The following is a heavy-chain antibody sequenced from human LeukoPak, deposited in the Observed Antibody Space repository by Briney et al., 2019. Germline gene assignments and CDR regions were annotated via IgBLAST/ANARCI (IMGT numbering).Heavy chain of an antibody. J-gene: IGHJ4*02. CDR2: IYHSGST. D-gene: IGHD3-10*01. V-gene: IGHV4-59*01. Sequence: SETLSLTCPVSGGSISSYYWSWIRQPPGKGLDWIGYIYHSGSTNYNPSLKSRFTISLDTSKNQFSLKLSSVTAADTAVYYCARTYYYGSGRYFDYWGQGTLVTVSS. CDR1: GGSISSYY. CDR3: ARTYYYGSGRYFDY.